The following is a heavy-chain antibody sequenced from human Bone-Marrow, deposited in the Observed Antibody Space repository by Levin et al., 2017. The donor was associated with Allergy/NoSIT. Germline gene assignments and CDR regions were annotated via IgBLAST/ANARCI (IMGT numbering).Heavy chain of an antibody. Sequence: GESLKIFCAASGFTFRSYSMHWVRQAPGRGLEWISYISSSSNTKYYADSVKGRFTISRDNAKNSLFLQMNSLRVEDTAVYYCARDRNWNYEIFYYAMDVWGQGTMVTVSS. CDR2: ISSSSNTK. D-gene: IGHD1-7*01. V-gene: IGHV3-48*01. J-gene: IGHJ6*02. CDR1: GFTFRSYS. CDR3: ARDRNWNYEIFYYAMDV.